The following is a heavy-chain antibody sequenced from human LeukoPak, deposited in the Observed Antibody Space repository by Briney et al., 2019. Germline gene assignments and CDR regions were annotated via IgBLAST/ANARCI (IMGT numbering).Heavy chain of an antibody. Sequence: GGSLRLSCAASGFTLTDKYMSWIRQAPGKGLEWVAYINNVGTIIYYADSVKGRFTISRDTAKQSLYLQMNSLRAGDTAVYFCARGSGSFYLDFWGQGTLVTVSS. D-gene: IGHD3-10*01. CDR1: GFTLTDKY. CDR3: ARGSGSFYLDF. CDR2: INNVGTII. V-gene: IGHV3-11*04. J-gene: IGHJ4*02.